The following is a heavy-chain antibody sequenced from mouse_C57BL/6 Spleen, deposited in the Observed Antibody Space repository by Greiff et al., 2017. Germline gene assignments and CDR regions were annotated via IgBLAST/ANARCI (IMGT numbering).Heavy chain of an antibody. Sequence: QVQLQQPGAELVKPGASVKLSCKASGYTFTSYWMHWVKQRPGQGLEWIGMINPNSGSTNYNEKFKSKATLTVDKSSSTAYMQLSSLTSEDSAVYYCARSEVYYYGSSYFDYWGQGTTLTVSS. J-gene: IGHJ2*01. CDR1: GYTFTSYW. V-gene: IGHV1-64*01. CDR3: ARSEVYYYGSSYFDY. D-gene: IGHD1-1*01. CDR2: INPNSGST.